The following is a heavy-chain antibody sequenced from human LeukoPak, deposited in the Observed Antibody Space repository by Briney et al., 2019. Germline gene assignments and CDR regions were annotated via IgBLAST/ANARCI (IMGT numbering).Heavy chain of an antibody. CDR2: ISGSGGST. J-gene: IGHJ6*02. CDR3: AKDVTVTSFYYYGMDV. Sequence: PGGSLRLSCAASGFTFSSYAMSWVRQAPGKGLEWVSAISGSGGSTYYADSVKGRFTISRDNSKNTLYLQMNSLRAEDTAVYYCAKDVTVTSFYYYGMDVWGQGTTVTVSS. V-gene: IGHV3-23*01. D-gene: IGHD4-11*01. CDR1: GFTFSSYA.